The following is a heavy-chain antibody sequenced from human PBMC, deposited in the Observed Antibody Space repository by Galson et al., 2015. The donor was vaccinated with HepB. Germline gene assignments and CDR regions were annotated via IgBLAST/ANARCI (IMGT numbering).Heavy chain of an antibody. Sequence: SLRLSCAASGFTFSSYAMHWVRQAPGKGLEWVSGISGGGGSTYFADSVKGRFTISRDNSKNTLYLQMNSLRAEDTAVYYCAKDSGSGWITSFDYWGQGTLVTVSS. V-gene: IGHV3-23*01. D-gene: IGHD6-19*01. CDR2: ISGGGGST. CDR1: GFTFSSYA. J-gene: IGHJ4*02. CDR3: AKDSGSGWITSFDY.